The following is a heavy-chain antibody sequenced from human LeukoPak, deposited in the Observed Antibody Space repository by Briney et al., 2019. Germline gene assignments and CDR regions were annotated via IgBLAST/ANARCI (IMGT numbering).Heavy chain of an antibody. CDR2: IYYSGST. V-gene: IGHV4-59*01. CDR3: ARDCRRSGWYGESEYYYMDV. CDR1: GGSISSYY. Sequence: SETLSLTCTVSGGSISSYYWSWIRQPPGKGLEWIGYIYYSGSTNYNPSLKSRVTISVDTSKNQFSLKLSFVTAADTAVYYCARDCRRSGWYGESEYYYMDVWGEGTTVTVSS. D-gene: IGHD6-19*01. J-gene: IGHJ6*03.